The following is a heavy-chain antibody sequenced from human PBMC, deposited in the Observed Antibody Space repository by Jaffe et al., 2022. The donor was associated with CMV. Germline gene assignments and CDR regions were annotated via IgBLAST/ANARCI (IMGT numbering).Heavy chain of an antibody. Sequence: QVQLVQSGAEEKKPGASVKVSCKTSGYAFIRYGITWVRQAPGQGLEWMAWISPYNGNTDYVQKVQGRATLTTDTSTSTAYMELRSLRSDDTAVYYCAREGRDDILTGGSQRIFDYWGQGTLVTVSS. CDR1: GYAFIRYG. CDR2: ISPYNGNT. J-gene: IGHJ4*02. CDR3: AREGRDDILTGGSQRIFDY. D-gene: IGHD3-9*01. V-gene: IGHV1-18*04.